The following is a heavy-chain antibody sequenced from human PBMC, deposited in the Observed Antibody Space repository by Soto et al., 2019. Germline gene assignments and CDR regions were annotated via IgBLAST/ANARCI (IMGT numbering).Heavy chain of an antibody. CDR1: GGSVSSGSYY. V-gene: IGHV4-61*01. J-gene: IGHJ5*02. CDR3: ASGEAMRELLFGWFDP. Sequence: QVQLQESGPGLVKPSETLSLTCTVSGGSVSSGSYYWSWIRQPPGKGLEWIGYIYYSGSTNYNPSRKSGATISVDTPETLFALKLSSVTAADTAVYYCASGEAMRELLFGWFDPWGQGTLVTVSS. CDR2: IYYSGST. D-gene: IGHD1-26*01.